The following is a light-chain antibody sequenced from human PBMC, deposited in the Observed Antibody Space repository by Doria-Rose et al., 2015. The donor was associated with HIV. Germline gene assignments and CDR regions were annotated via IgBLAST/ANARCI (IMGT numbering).Light chain of an antibody. J-gene: IGKJ1*01. V-gene: IGKV1-17*01. CDR1: QDIRND. CDR2: AAS. Sequence: FLSASVGDRVTITCRASQDIRNDLGWYQQTPGKAPKRLIYAASSLESGVPSRFSGGGSGTGFTLTISSLRPEDFTTYYCLQHNDYPRTFGQGTKVEIK. CDR3: LQHNDYPRT.